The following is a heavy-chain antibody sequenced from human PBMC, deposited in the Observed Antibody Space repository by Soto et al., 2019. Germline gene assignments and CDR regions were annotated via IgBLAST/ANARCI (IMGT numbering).Heavy chain of an antibody. J-gene: IGHJ6*02. CDR2: ISYDGSNK. D-gene: IGHD2-15*01. CDR1: GFTFSSYA. Sequence: PGGSLRLSCAASGFTFSSYAMHWVRQAPGKGLEWVAVISYDGSNKYYADSVKGRFTISRDNAKNSLYLQMNSLRDEDTAVYYCARDPEDIVVVVAATALYYGMDVWGQGTTVTVSS. CDR3: ARDPEDIVVVVAATALYYGMDV. V-gene: IGHV3-30-3*01.